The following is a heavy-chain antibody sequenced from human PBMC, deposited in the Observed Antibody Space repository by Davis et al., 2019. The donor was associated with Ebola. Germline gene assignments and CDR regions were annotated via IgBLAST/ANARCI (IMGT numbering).Heavy chain of an antibody. J-gene: IGHJ6*01. Sequence: SLKISCAASGFTFDDYAMHWVRQAPGKGLEWVSGISWNSGSIGYADSVKGRFTISRDNAKKLLYLQMNSLHQGPIGLPPGTLLQEHLWG. V-gene: IGHV3-9*01. CDR2: ISWNSGSI. CDR3: TLLQEHL. CDR1: GFTFDDYA.